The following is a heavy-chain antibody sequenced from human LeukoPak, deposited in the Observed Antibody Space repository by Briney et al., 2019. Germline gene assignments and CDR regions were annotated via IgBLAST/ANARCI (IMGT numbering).Heavy chain of an antibody. Sequence: SETLSLTCTVSGGSISSFYWSWIRHPPGKGLEWIGYIYSSGTTNYNPSLKSRVTMSVDTSKNQFSLRLSSVTAADTAVYYCARYSSSWGFFDYWGQGTLVTVSS. V-gene: IGHV4-59*08. CDR2: IYSSGTT. CDR1: GGSISSFY. D-gene: IGHD6-13*01. J-gene: IGHJ4*02. CDR3: ARYSSSWGFFDY.